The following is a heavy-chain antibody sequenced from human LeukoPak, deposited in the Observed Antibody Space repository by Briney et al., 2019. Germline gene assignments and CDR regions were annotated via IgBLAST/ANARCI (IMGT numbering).Heavy chain of an antibody. J-gene: IGHJ6*04. V-gene: IGHV1-18*04. CDR2: ISAYNGNT. CDR3: ARDREYSGYDYGLGYYYYGMDV. D-gene: IGHD5-12*01. CDR1: GYTFTSYG. Sequence: ASVKVSCKASGYTFTSYGISWVRQAPGQGLEWMGWISAYNGNTNYAQELQGRVTMTTDTSTSTAYMELRSLRSDDTAVYYCARDREYSGYDYGLGYYYYGMDVWGKGTTVTVSS.